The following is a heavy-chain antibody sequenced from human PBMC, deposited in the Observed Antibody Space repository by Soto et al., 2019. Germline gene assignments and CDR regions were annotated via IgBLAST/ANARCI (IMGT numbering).Heavy chain of an antibody. CDR2: VYHSGST. J-gene: IGHJ4*02. CDR3: AGGYTQLVFDY. V-gene: IGHV4-59*01. CDR1: GGSISSYY. D-gene: IGHD6-13*01. Sequence: QVQPQESGPGLVKPSETLSLTCTVSGGSISSYYWSWIRQSPGRGLEWIGYVYHSGSTTYNPSLKSRVTISVDTSKNQFSLKLGSVTAADTAVYYCAGGYTQLVFDYWGQGTLVTVSS.